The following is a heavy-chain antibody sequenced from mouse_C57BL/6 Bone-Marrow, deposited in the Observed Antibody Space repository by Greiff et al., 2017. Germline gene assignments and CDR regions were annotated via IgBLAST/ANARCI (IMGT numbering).Heavy chain of an antibody. J-gene: IGHJ1*03. D-gene: IGHD2-12*01. CDR3: AKPRPLLWYFDV. V-gene: IGHV2-3*01. CDR1: GFSLTSYG. CDR2: IWGDGST. Sequence: QVQLQQSGPGLVAPSQSLSITCTVSGFSLTSYGVSWVRQPPGKGLEWLGVIWGDGSTNYHSALISRLSISKDNSRGQVFLKLNSLQTEDTATYYCAKPRPLLWYFDVWGTGTTVTVSA.